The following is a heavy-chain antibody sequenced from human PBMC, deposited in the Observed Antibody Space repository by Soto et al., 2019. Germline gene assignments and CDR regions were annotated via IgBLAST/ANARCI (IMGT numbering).Heavy chain of an antibody. CDR1: GYTFTSYG. V-gene: IGHV1-18*01. CDR3: ARDVGTFGGVIVSPAPYGMDV. D-gene: IGHD3-16*02. CDR2: ISAYNGNT. Sequence: ASVKVSCKASGYTFTSYGISWVRQAPGQGLEWMGWISAYNGNTNYAQKLQGRVTMTTDTSTSTAYMELRSLRSDDTAVYYCARDVGTFGGVIVSPAPYGMDVWGQGTTVTVSS. J-gene: IGHJ6*02.